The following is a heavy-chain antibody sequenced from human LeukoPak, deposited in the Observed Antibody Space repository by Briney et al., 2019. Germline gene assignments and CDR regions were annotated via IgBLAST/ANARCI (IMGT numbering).Heavy chain of an antibody. Sequence: GGSLRLSCAASGFTSSTYSMNWVRQAPGEGLEWVASISANSWYIYYADSLKGRFTISRDNAKNSLHLQMNSLRVEDTAVHYCARVESGTEYDLYIGYWGQGTLVAVSS. CDR1: GFTSSTYS. J-gene: IGHJ4*02. V-gene: IGHV3-21*01. CDR3: ARVESGTEYDLYIGY. CDR2: ISANSWYI. D-gene: IGHD2/OR15-2a*01.